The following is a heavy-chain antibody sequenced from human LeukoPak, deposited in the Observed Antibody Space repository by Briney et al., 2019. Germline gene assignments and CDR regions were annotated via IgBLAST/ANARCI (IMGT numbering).Heavy chain of an antibody. CDR3: ARDGGPGYSSSWYLY. V-gene: IGHV3-30*02. Sequence: GGSLRLSCAASGFTFSSYGMHWVRQAPGKGLEWVAFIRYDGSNKYYADSVKGRFTISRDNSKNTLYLQMNSLRAGDTAVYYCARDGGPGYSSSWYLYWGQGTLVTVSS. CDR1: GFTFSSYG. CDR2: IRYDGSNK. J-gene: IGHJ4*02. D-gene: IGHD6-13*01.